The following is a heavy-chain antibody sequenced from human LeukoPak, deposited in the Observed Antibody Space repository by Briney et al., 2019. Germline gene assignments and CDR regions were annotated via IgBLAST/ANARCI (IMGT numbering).Heavy chain of an antibody. CDR1: GYTFTSYG. Sequence: GSSVTVSCKASGYTFTSYGISWVRQAPGQGLEWMGWISAYNGKTNYAQKLQGRVTMTTDTSTSTAYMELRSLRSDDTAVYYCARDTAMVYSVGMDVWGQGTTITASS. CDR2: ISAYNGKT. D-gene: IGHD5-18*01. J-gene: IGHJ6*02. CDR3: ARDTAMVYSVGMDV. V-gene: IGHV1-18*01.